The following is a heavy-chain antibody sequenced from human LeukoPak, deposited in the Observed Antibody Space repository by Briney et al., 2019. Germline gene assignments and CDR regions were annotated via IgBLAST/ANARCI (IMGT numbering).Heavy chain of an antibody. Sequence: PSETLSLTCTVSGYSISSGYYWGWIRQPPGKGLEWIGSIYHSGSTYYNPSLKSRVTISVDASKNQFSLKLSSVTAADTAVYYCARVDDYYDSSGYYYDQGWFDPWGQGTLVTVSS. J-gene: IGHJ5*02. CDR3: ARVDDYYDSSGYYYDQGWFDP. CDR1: GYSISSGYY. D-gene: IGHD3-22*01. CDR2: IYHSGST. V-gene: IGHV4-38-2*02.